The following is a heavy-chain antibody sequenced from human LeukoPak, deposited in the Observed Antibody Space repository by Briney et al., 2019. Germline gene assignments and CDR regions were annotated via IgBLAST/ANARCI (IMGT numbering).Heavy chain of an antibody. J-gene: IGHJ4*02. CDR2: ISYDGSNK. CDR1: GFTFSSYA. Sequence: GGSLRLSCAASGFTFSSYAMHWVRQAPGKGLEWVALISYDGSNKYYADSVKGRFTISRDNSKNTLYLQMNSLRAEDTAVYYCAKDHRGATPYYFDYWGQGTLVTVSS. CDR3: AKDHRGATPYYFDY. V-gene: IGHV3-30*04. D-gene: IGHD1-26*01.